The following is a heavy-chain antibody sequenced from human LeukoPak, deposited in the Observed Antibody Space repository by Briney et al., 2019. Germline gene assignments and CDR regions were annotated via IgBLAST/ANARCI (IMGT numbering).Heavy chain of an antibody. CDR3: ASIGQWLGNYYFDY. D-gene: IGHD6-19*01. CDR2: INWNGGST. J-gene: IGHJ4*02. Sequence: GGSLRLSCAASGFTLDDYGMSWVRQAPGKGLEWVSGINWNGGSTGYADSVKGRFTISRDNAKNSLYLQMNSLRAEDTALYYCASIGQWLGNYYFDYWGQGTLVTVSS. V-gene: IGHV3-20*04. CDR1: GFTLDDYG.